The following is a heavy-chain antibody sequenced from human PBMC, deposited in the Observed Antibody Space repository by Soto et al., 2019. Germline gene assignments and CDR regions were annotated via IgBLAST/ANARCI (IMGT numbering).Heavy chain of an antibody. D-gene: IGHD4-17*01. CDR2: ISKSGGST. J-gene: IGHJ4*02. CDR1: GLSFSNYA. CDR3: AKGYLGWRDTAVPNY. V-gene: IGHV3-23*01. Sequence: GGSLRLSCAASGLSFSNYAMSWVRQAPGKGLEWVSTISKSGGSTFFADFVKGRFTISRDNPKNTLFLQMHSLRADDTAVYYCAKGYLGWRDTAVPNYWGQGTLVTVSS.